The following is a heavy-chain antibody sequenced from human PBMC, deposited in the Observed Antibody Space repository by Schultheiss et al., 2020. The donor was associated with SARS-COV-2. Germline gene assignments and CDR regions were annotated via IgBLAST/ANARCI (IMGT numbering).Heavy chain of an antibody. CDR1: GFTFSNAW. D-gene: IGHD5-24*01. CDR3: VISPLVEMALPFDY. J-gene: IGHJ4*02. CDR2: IGTGGDT. Sequence: GGSLRLSCAASGFTFSNAWMSWVRRAPGKGPEWVSAIGTGGDTYYADSVMGRFTISRDNAKNSLYLQMSSLRAEDTAVYYCVISPLVEMALPFDYWGQGSLVTVSS. V-gene: IGHV3-47*02.